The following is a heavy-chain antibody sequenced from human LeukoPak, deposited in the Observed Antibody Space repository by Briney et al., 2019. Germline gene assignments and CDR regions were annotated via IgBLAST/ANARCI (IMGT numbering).Heavy chain of an antibody. D-gene: IGHD6-13*01. Sequence: GGSLRLSCAASGFTVSSNYMSWVRQAPGKGLEWVSVIHSGGSTYYADSVKGRFTISRDNSKNTLYLQMNSLRAEDTAVYYCARDRSGIAAAGNNYYYYYYMDVWGKGTTVTISS. J-gene: IGHJ6*03. CDR3: ARDRSGIAAAGNNYYYYYYMDV. V-gene: IGHV3-66*01. CDR1: GFTVSSNY. CDR2: IHSGGST.